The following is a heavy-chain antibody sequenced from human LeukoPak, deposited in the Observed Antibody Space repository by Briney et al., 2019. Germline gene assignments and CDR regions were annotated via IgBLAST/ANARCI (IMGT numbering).Heavy chain of an antibody. Sequence: GGSLRLSCPPAGFTFSSYAMSWVRQAPGKGLECVSAISGRGGSTYYADSVKGRFTTSRDNSKNTLYLQMNSLRAADTAVYYCAKDWGIDYWGQGTLVTVSS. V-gene: IGHV3-23*01. CDR3: AKDWGIDY. J-gene: IGHJ4*02. D-gene: IGHD3-16*01. CDR1: GFTFSSYA. CDR2: ISGRGGST.